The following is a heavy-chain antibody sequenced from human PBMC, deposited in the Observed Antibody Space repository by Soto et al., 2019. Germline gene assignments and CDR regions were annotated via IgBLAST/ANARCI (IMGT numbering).Heavy chain of an antibody. D-gene: IGHD2-2*02. J-gene: IGHJ6*02. CDR2: INPNSGDT. Sequence: QVQLVQSGAEVKKPGASVKVSCKASGYTFTGHYMQWVRQAPGQGLEWMGWINPNSGDTNYAQKFQGRVTITADKSTSTAYMELSSLRSEDTAVYYCATDSIVVVPAAIPVSLYYYYYYGMDVWGQGTTVTVSS. CDR3: ATDSIVVVPAAIPVSLYYYYYYGMDV. CDR1: GYTFTGHY. V-gene: IGHV1-2*02.